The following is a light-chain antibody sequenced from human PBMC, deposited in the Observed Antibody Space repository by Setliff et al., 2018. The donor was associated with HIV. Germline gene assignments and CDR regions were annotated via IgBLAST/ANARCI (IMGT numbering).Light chain of an antibody. Sequence: QSVLTQPASVSGSPGQSITISCTGTSGDVGGYDYVSWYQLHPGKTPKLMIFEVSNQPSGVSYRFSGSKSGNTASLTISGLRPEDEGDYFCCSYTSTSARVFGTGTKVTVL. CDR2: EVS. CDR3: CSYTSTSARV. V-gene: IGLV2-14*01. J-gene: IGLJ1*01. CDR1: SGDVGGYDY.